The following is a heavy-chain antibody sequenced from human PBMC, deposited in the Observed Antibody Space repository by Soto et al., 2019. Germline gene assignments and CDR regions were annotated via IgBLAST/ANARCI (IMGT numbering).Heavy chain of an antibody. D-gene: IGHD2-2*01. V-gene: IGHV3-23*01. J-gene: IGHJ6*03. CDR1: GFTFSSYA. CDR3: AKDIVVVPAAMSLFYYYYMDV. CDR2: ISGSGGST. Sequence: GSLRLSCAASGFTFSSYAMSCFRQAPGKGLEWVSAISGSGGSTYYADSVKRRFTISRDNYKNTLYLQMNSLRAEDTAVYYCAKDIVVVPAAMSLFYYYYMDVWGKGTTVTVSS.